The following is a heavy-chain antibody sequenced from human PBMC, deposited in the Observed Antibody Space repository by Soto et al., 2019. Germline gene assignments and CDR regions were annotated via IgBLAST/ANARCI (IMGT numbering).Heavy chain of an antibody. CDR1: GGSISSYY. CDR2: IFYSGST. V-gene: IGHV4-59*01. D-gene: IGHD3-3*01. CDR3: ARDQRFLEDNWFDP. Sequence: SETLSLTCTVSGGSISSYYWSWIRQPPGKGLEWIGYIFYSGSTNYNPSFKSRVTISVDTSKNQFSLKLSSVTAADTAVYYCARDQRFLEDNWFDPWGQGTLVTVSS. J-gene: IGHJ5*02.